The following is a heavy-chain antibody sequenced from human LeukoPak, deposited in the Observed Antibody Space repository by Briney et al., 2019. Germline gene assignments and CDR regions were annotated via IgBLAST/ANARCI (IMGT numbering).Heavy chain of an antibody. CDR1: GGFISNSRDY. D-gene: IGHD3-10*01. J-gene: IGHJ5*02. Sequence: RASETLSLTCTVSGGFISNSRDYWAWIRQPPGKGLEWIANIYYSGSTYYSPSLKSRVTISVDTSKNQFSLKLSSVTAADTAVYYCARDRTGSGSYYTTGWFDPWGQGTLVTVSS. V-gene: IGHV4-39*07. CDR2: IYYSGST. CDR3: ARDRTGSGSYYTTGWFDP.